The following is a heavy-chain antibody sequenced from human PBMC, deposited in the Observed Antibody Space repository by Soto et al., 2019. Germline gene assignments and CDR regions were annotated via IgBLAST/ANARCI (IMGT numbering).Heavy chain of an antibody. D-gene: IGHD3-9*01. CDR3: ARGNDILTGYYPYYFDY. CDR1: GDSVSSNSAA. J-gene: IGHJ4*02. CDR2: TYYRSKWYN. Sequence: SSETLSLTCAVSGDSVSSNSAAWNWIRQSPSRGLGWLGRTYYRSKWYNDYAVSVKSRITINPDTSKNQFSLQLNSVTPEDTAVYYCARGNDILTGYYPYYFDYWGQGTLVTVSS. V-gene: IGHV6-1*01.